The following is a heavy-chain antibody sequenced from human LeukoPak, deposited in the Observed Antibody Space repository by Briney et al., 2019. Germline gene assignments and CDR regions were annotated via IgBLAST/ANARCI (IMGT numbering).Heavy chain of an antibody. J-gene: IGHJ6*03. D-gene: IGHD6-6*01. Sequence: SETLSLTCTVSGGSISSGGYYWSWIRQPPGKGLEWIGYIYHSGSTYYNPSLKSRVTISVDRSKNQFSLKLSSVTAADTAVYYCAFSSSSSYYYYYMDVWGKGTTVTVSS. CDR3: AFSSSSSYYYYYMDV. V-gene: IGHV4-30-2*01. CDR1: GGSISSGGYY. CDR2: IYHSGST.